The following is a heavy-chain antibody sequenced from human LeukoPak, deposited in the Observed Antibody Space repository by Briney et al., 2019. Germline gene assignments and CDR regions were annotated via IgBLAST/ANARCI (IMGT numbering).Heavy chain of an antibody. V-gene: IGHV4-59*01. Sequence: SETLSLTCTVSGGSISSYYWSWIRQPPGQGLEWIGYIYYSVSTNYNPSLKSRVTISVDTSKNQFSLKLSSVTAADTAVYYCARTTEGYCRGRSCYSYYYYMDVWGKGTTVTVS. CDR2: IYYSVST. CDR3: ARTTEGYCRGRSCYSYYYYMDV. D-gene: IGHD2-15*01. CDR1: GGSISSYY. J-gene: IGHJ6*03.